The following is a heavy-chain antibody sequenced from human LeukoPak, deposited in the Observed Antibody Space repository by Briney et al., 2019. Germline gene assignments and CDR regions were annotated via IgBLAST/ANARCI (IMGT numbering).Heavy chain of an antibody. V-gene: IGHV3-48*02. CDR3: ARGVGITDDKTSKNNNFDN. J-gene: IGHJ4*02. CDR1: GLTFSNYN. CDR2: IGSTSSTI. D-gene: IGHD3-22*01. Sequence: PGGSLRLSCATSGLTFSNYNMNWVRQAPGKGLEWVAYIGSTSSTIYYAGSVKGRFTISRDNAKNSLYLQMNSLRDKDTAVYFCARGVGITDDKTSKNNNFDNWGQGTLVTVSS.